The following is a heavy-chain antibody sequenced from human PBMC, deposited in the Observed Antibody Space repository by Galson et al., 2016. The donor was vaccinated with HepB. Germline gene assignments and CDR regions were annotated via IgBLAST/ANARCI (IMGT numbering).Heavy chain of an antibody. CDR1: GGSLSSSSYY. CDR2: LYYTGGS. D-gene: IGHD6-19*01. J-gene: IGHJ4*02. Sequence: TLSLTCTVSGGSLSSSSYYWGWIRQPPGKGLEWIGSLYYTGGSDYNPSLKSRVTISVDTSKNQFSLRVSSVTAADTAVYYCARIAVTLDYYFDYWGQGTLVTVSS. CDR3: ARIAVTLDYYFDY. V-gene: IGHV4-39*01.